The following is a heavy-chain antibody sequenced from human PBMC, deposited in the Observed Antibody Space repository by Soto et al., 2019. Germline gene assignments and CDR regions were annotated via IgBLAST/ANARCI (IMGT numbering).Heavy chain of an antibody. CDR1: GFTFDDYA. D-gene: IGHD6-6*01. J-gene: IGHJ6*02. Sequence: GGSLRLSCAASGFTFDDYAMHWVRQAPGKGLEWVSGISWNSGSIGYADSVKGRFTISRDNAKNSLYLQMNSLRAEDTALYYCAKDIAAPPHYYYGMDVWGQGTTVTVSS. CDR3: AKDIAAPPHYYYGMDV. V-gene: IGHV3-9*01. CDR2: ISWNSGSI.